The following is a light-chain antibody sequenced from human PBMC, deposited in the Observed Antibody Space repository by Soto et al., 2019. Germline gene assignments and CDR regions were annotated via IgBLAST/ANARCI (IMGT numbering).Light chain of an antibody. V-gene: IGKV3-11*01. Sequence: EIVLTQSPATLSLSPGERVTLSCRASQSVAHYLAWYQQKPGQPPRLLIYDASNRATGIPTRFTGSGSGTDYTLTISSLEPEDFAVYYCQQRGNWPLTVGGGTKVEI. J-gene: IGKJ4*01. CDR1: QSVAHY. CDR3: QQRGNWPLT. CDR2: DAS.